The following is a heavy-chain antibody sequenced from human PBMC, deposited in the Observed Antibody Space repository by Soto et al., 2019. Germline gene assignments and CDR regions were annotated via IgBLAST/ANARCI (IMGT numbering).Heavy chain of an antibody. J-gene: IGHJ6*04. CDR1: GGTVSSFA. V-gene: IGHV1-69*13. D-gene: IGHD6-13*01. Sequence: SVKVSCKASGGTVSSFAISWVRQAPGQGLQWMGGIIPIFGSAAYTQNFQGRVTITADESTTTAYMELSSLRSEDTAVYYCARGLRGLMAAAGTDLYYYGMDVWGKGTMVTVSS. CDR3: ARGLRGLMAAAGTDLYYYGMDV. CDR2: IIPIFGSA.